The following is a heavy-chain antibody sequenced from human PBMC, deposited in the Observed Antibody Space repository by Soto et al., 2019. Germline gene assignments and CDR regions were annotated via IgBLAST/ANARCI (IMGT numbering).Heavy chain of an antibody. J-gene: IGHJ6*02. V-gene: IGHV3-30*18. CDR3: AKSAGGYYYYGMGV. CDR1: GFTFSSYG. CDR2: ISYDGSNK. Sequence: PGGSLRLSCAASGFTFSSYGMHWVRQAPGKGLEWVAVISYDGSNKYYADSVKGRFTISRDNSKNTLYLQMNSLRAEDTAVYYCAKSAGGYYYYGMGVWGQGTTVTVSS. D-gene: IGHD2-15*01.